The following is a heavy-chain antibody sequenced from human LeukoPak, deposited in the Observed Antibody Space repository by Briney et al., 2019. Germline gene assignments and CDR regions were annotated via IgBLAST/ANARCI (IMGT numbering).Heavy chain of an antibody. CDR1: GGSFSGYY. J-gene: IGHJ4*02. CDR2: INHSGST. CDR3: ARGRYSDY. Sequence: PSETLSLTCAVYGGSFSGYYWSWIRQPPGKGLEWIGEINHSGSTNNNPSLKSRVTISVDTSKNQFSLKLSSVTAADTAVYYCARGRYSDYWGQGTLVTVSS. D-gene: IGHD2-15*01. V-gene: IGHV4-34*01.